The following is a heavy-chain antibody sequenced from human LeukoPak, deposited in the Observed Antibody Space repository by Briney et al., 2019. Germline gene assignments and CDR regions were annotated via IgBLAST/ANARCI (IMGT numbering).Heavy chain of an antibody. D-gene: IGHD2-2*03. CDR1: GFTFSSFW. J-gene: IGHJ5*02. CDR3: ARGPILDIVVP. V-gene: IGHV3-74*01. Sequence: PGGSLRLSCAASGFTFSSFWMHWVRQAPGKGLVWVSRINTDGSSTSYADSVKGRFTISRDNAKNTLYLQMNSLRAEDTAVYYCARGPILDIVVPWGQGTLVIVSS. CDR2: INTDGSST.